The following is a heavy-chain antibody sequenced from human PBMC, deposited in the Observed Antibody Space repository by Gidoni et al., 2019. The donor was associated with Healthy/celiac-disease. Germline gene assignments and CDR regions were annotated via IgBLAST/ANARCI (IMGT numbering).Heavy chain of an antibody. V-gene: IGHV3-49*03. CDR2: IRSKAYGGTT. J-gene: IGHJ4*02. CDR3: TRVRDIVVVPAATAVDY. CDR1: GFNFGDYA. Sequence: VQLVESGGGLVQPGRSLRLSCPASGFNFGDYAMSWFRQAPGKGLEWGGFIRSKAYGGTTEYAASVKGRFTISRDDSKSIAYLKMNSLKTEDTAVYYCTRVRDIVVVPAATAVDYWGQGTLVTVSS. D-gene: IGHD2-2*01.